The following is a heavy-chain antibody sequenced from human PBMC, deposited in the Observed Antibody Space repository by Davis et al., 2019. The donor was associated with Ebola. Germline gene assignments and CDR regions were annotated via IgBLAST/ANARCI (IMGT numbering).Heavy chain of an antibody. CDR1: GGSISSGGYY. CDR3: ARLGDSSGYYLGENY. CDR2: IYYSGST. J-gene: IGHJ4*02. D-gene: IGHD3-22*01. V-gene: IGHV4-31*03. Sequence: PSETLSLTCTVSGGSISSGGYYWSWIRQHPGKGLEWIGYIYYSGSTYYNPSLKSRVTISVDTSKNQFSLKLSSLTAADTAVYYCARLGDSSGYYLGENYWGQGTLVTVSS.